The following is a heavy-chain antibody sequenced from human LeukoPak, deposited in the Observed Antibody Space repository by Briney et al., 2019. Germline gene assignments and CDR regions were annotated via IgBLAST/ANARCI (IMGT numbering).Heavy chain of an antibody. CDR1: GYTFTNYD. V-gene: IGHV1-8*03. CDR2: MNPNSGNT. Sequence: ASVKVSCKASGYTFTNYDINWVRQATGQGLEWMGWMNPNSGNTGYAEKFQGRVTITRGTSITTAYMELTSLRSEDSAVYYCARGPAYSSYGASYYYYMDVWGKGTTVTVSS. D-gene: IGHD4-11*01. CDR3: ARGPAYSSYGASYYYYMDV. J-gene: IGHJ6*03.